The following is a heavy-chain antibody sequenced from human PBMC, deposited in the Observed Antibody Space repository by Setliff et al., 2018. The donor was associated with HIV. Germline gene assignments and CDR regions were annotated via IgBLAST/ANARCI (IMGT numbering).Heavy chain of an antibody. Sequence: SVKVSCKASGGTFGSYAVSWVRQAPGQGLEWMGGIIPMFGTAKYAQKVQARVTLTTDESTSTAYMEVSGLKSDDTAVYYCARSGYGDYDVEAPWDYWGQGTLVTVSS. J-gene: IGHJ4*02. V-gene: IGHV1-69*05. CDR1: GGTFGSYA. CDR3: ARSGYGDYDVEAPWDY. D-gene: IGHD4-17*01. CDR2: IIPMFGTA.